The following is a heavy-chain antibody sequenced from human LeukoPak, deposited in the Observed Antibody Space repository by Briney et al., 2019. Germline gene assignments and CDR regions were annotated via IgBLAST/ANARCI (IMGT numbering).Heavy chain of an antibody. Sequence: SETLSLTCTGSGDSIRTYYWSWIRQPAGKGLEWIVRIYTSGSTNYNPSLKSRVTMSVDTSKNQFSLKLSSVTAADTAVYYCARQERGPRQQPYYMDVWGKRTTVTVSS. CDR2: IYTSGST. V-gene: IGHV4-4*07. D-gene: IGHD6-13*01. CDR1: GDSIRTYY. CDR3: ARQERGPRQQPYYMDV. J-gene: IGHJ6*03.